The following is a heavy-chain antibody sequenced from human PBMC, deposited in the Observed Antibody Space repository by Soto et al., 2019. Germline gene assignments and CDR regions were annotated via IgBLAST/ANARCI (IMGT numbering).Heavy chain of an antibody. J-gene: IGHJ4*02. Sequence: VQLLESGGGLVQPGGSLRLSCAASQFIFSSKAMSWVRQTPGKGLEWVASIIDSGETTYYTDSVTGRFTISRDNSNNILYLQMNSLRTDDTALYFCARESGGNWGFFDFRGQGTLVTVSS. D-gene: IGHD7-27*01. V-gene: IGHV3-23*01. CDR3: ARESGGNWGFFDF. CDR2: IIDSGETT. CDR1: QFIFSSKA.